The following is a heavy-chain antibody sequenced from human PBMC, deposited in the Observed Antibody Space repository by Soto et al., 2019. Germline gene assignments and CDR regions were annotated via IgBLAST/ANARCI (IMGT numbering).Heavy chain of an antibody. D-gene: IGHD3-3*01. J-gene: IGHJ6*02. CDR3: ARGPGVLIIANGLDV. V-gene: IGHV6-1*01. CDR1: GDTVSTNSAT. CDR2: TYYRSKWYN. Sequence: PSQTLSLTCVIAGDTVSTNSATWDLIRQSPSRGLEWLGRTYYRSKWYNDYGRSLQSRMTINTDTSKNQFSLQLNSVTPGDTAAYFCARGPGVLIIANGLDVWGQGTTVTVSS.